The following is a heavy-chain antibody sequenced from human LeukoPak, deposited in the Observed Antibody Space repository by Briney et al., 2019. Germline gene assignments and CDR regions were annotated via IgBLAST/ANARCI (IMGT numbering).Heavy chain of an antibody. CDR1: GGTFSSYA. CDR3: ARGKLRERAFDI. Sequence: SVKVSCXASGGTFSSYAISWVRQAPAQAREWMGGIIPIFGTANYAQKFQGRVTITADESTSTAYMELSSLRSEDTAVYYCARGKLRERAFDIWGQGTMVTVSS. CDR2: IIPIFGTA. V-gene: IGHV1-69*13. D-gene: IGHD1-7*01. J-gene: IGHJ3*02.